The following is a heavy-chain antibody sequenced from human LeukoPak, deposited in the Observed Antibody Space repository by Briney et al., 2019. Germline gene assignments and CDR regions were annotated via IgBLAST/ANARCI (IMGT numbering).Heavy chain of an antibody. Sequence: GGSLRLSCAASGFTFSSYWMSWVRQAPGKGLEWVANIKQDGSEKYYVDSVKGRFTISRDNAKNSLYLQMNSLRAEDTAVYYCAGHYYDSLRAFDIWGQGTMVTVSS. V-gene: IGHV3-7*01. J-gene: IGHJ3*02. CDR3: AGHYYDSLRAFDI. D-gene: IGHD3-22*01. CDR2: IKQDGSEK. CDR1: GFTFSSYW.